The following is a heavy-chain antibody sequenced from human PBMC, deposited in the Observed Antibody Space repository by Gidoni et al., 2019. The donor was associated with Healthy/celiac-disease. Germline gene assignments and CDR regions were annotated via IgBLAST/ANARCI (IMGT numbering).Heavy chain of an antibody. D-gene: IGHD3-16*01. V-gene: IGHV3-23*01. J-gene: IGHJ6*02. CDR2: ISGSGGST. Sequence: EVQLLESGGGLVQPGGSLRLYCAASGFTFSSYAMSWVRQAPGKGLEWVSAISGSGGSTYYADSVKGRFTISRDNSKNTLYLQMNSLRAEDTAVYYCARHLGGYYGMDVWGQGTTVTVSS. CDR3: ARHLGGYYGMDV. CDR1: GFTFSSYA.